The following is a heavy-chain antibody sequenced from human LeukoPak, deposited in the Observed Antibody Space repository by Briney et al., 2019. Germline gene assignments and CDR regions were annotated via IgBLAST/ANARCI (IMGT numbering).Heavy chain of an antibody. D-gene: IGHD2/OR15-2a*01. CDR2: ISGHNANT. J-gene: IGHJ4*02. CDR1: GYTFNNFG. CDR3: GREFCNSVSCFHPDY. V-gene: IGHV1-18*01. Sequence: ASVKVSCKASGYTFNNFGISWVRQAPGQGLEWMGWISGHNANTKCAQKFQGRVTMTTDTSMSTAYTELRSLRSDDTAVYYCGREFCNSVSCFHPDYWGQGTLVTVSS.